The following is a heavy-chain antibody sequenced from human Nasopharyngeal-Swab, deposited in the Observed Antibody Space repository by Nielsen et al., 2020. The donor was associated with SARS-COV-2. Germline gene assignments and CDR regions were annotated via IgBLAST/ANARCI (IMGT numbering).Heavy chain of an antibody. J-gene: IGHJ4*02. CDR2: IYPGDSDT. V-gene: IGHV5-51*01. CDR3: ARRDCSSTSCYADFDY. Sequence: WIRQPPGKGLEWMGIIYPGDSDTRYSPSFQGQVTISADKSISTAYLQWSSLKASDTAMYYCARRDCSSTSCYADFDYWGQGTLVTVPQ. D-gene: IGHD2-2*01.